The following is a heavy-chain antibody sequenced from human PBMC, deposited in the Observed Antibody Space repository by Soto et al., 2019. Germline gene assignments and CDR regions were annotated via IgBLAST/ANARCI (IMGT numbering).Heavy chain of an antibody. Sequence: PSETLSLTCAVSGGSISSSNWWSWVRQPPGKGLEWIGEIYHSGSTNYNPSLKSRVTISVDKSKNQFSLKLSSVTAADTAVYYCARGGVSRLYNWFDPWGQGTLVTVSS. CDR2: IYHSGST. CDR1: GGSISSSNW. D-gene: IGHD3-10*01. V-gene: IGHV4-4*02. J-gene: IGHJ5*02. CDR3: ARGGVSRLYNWFDP.